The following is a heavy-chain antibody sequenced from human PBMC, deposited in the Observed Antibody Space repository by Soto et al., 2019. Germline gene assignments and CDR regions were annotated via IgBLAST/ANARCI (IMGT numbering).Heavy chain of an antibody. V-gene: IGHV1-69*01. CDR3: ARFTYYYDSSGYDAFDI. Sequence: QVRLVQSGAAVKKPGSSVKVSCKASGGTFSSYAISWVRQSPGQGLEWMGGIIPIFGAANYAKKFQGRVTITAAESTSTAYMGLSSLRSEDTAVYYWARFTYYYDSSGYDAFDIWGQGTMVTVSS. D-gene: IGHD3-22*01. CDR1: GGTFSSYA. J-gene: IGHJ3*02. CDR2: IIPIFGAA.